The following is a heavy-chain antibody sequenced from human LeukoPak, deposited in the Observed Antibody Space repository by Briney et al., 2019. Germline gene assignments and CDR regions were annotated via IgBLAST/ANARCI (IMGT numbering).Heavy chain of an antibody. CDR1: GHTFTSYG. J-gene: IGHJ6*02. Sequence: ASVKVPCKASGHTFTSYGISWVRQAPGQGLEWMGIINPSGGSTSYAQKFQGRVTMTRDTSTSTVYMELSSLRSEDTAVYYCARGENSSSWYFRGYYYYYYGMDVWGQGTTVTVSS. V-gene: IGHV1-46*01. CDR2: INPSGGST. D-gene: IGHD6-13*01. CDR3: ARGENSSSWYFRGYYYYYYGMDV.